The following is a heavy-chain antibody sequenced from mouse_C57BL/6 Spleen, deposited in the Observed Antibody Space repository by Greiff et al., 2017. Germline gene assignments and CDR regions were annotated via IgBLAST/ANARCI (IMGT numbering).Heavy chain of an antibody. CDR1: GYTFTSYW. CDR3: ASTVYGTYFDY. CDR2: INPSDSYT. Sequence: QVQLQQPGAELVMPGASVKLSCKASGYTFTSYWMHWVKQRPGQGLEWIGEINPSDSYTNYNQKFKGKSTLTVYKSSSTAYMQLSSLTSEDSAVYYCASTVYGTYFDYWGQGTTLTVSS. J-gene: IGHJ2*01. D-gene: IGHD1-1*01. V-gene: IGHV1-69*01.